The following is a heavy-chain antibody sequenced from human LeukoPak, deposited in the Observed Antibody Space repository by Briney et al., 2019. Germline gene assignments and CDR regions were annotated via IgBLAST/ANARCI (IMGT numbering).Heavy chain of an antibody. Sequence: GSLRLSCAASGFTFSNHWMSWIRQPPGKGLEWIGNIYYSGSTYYNPSLKTRVTISVDTSKNQFSLKLTSVTAADTAVYYCARHASVDGNWPRPLDYWGQGSLVTVSS. J-gene: IGHJ4*02. CDR3: ARHASVDGNWPRPLDY. D-gene: IGHD6-19*01. CDR2: IYYSGST. CDR1: GFTFSNHW. V-gene: IGHV4-39*01.